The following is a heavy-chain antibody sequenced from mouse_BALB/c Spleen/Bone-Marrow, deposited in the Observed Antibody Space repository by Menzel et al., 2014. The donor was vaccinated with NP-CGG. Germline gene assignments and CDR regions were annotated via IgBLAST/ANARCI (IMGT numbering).Heavy chain of an antibody. Sequence: EVMLVESGGGLVQPGGSLKLSCAVSGFDFSRYWMTWVRQAPGKGLEWIGEINPASSTINYTPSLKDKFIISRDNAKNTLYLQMSKVRSEDTALYYCAKNYYYGYVAYWGQGTLVTVSA. V-gene: IGHV4-1*02. CDR1: GFDFSRYW. D-gene: IGHD1-2*01. J-gene: IGHJ3*01. CDR2: INPASSTI. CDR3: AKNYYYGYVAY.